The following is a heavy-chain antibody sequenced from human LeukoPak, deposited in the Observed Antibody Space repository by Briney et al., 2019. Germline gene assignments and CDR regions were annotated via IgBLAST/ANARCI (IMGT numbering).Heavy chain of an antibody. CDR2: IKEDGSEK. CDR1: GFTFSSYS. J-gene: IGHJ6*02. V-gene: IGHV3-7*01. CDR3: GRDMDV. Sequence: GGSLRLSCAASGFTFSSYSMNWVRQAPGKGPEWVANIKEDGSEKQYVDSVKGRFTISRDNAQNSLFLQMNSLSVEDTAVYYCGRDMDVWGQGTTVTVSS.